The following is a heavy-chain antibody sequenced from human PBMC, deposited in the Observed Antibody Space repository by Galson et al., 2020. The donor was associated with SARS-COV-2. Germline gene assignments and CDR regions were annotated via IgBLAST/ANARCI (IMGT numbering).Heavy chain of an antibody. D-gene: IGHD3-10*01. CDR2: INSGGNT. J-gene: IGHJ6*03. CDR1: GGSFSGYS. CDR3: ARGRRGVVPSPVLGVGPYCSYYYMDV. Sequence: SETLSLTCAVYGGSFSGYSWTWIRQPPGKGLEWIGEINSGGNTNYSPSLRSRVTVSVDTSKNQFSLNLRSVTAADTALYYCARGRRGVVPSPVLGVGPYCSYYYMDVWSKGTTVTVSS. V-gene: IGHV4-34*01.